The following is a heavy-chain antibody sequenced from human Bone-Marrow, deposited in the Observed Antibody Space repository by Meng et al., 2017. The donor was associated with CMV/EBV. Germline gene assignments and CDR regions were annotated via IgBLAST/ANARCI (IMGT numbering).Heavy chain of an antibody. CDR3: ARGGYSSSSVETA. V-gene: IGHV4-59*01. CDR2: IYYSGGT. D-gene: IGHD6-6*01. Sequence: SETLSLTCTVSGGSINSYYWSWSRQPPGKGLEWFGYIYYSGGTNYNPSLESRVTTSVDTSKNQFPLKLTPVTAADTAVYSGARGGYSSSSVETAWGQGTLVTVSS. CDR1: GGSINSYY. J-gene: IGHJ4*02.